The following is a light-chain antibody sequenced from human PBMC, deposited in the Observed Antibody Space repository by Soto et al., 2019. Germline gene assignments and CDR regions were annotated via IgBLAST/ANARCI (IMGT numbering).Light chain of an antibody. CDR2: WAS. CDR1: QNVSYSSNSKNY. J-gene: IGKJ1*01. V-gene: IGKV4-1*01. CDR3: QQYFGFPRT. Sequence: DIVMTQSPDTLAVSLGERATINCKPSQNVSYSSNSKNYLTWYQQKPGQPPKLLIYWASTRESGVPDRFSGSGSGTDFTLSISSLQAEDVAVYYCQQYFGFPRTFGQGTKVEIK.